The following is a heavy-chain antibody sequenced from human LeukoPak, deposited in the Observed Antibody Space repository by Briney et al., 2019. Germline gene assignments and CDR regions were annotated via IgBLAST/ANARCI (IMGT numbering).Heavy chain of an antibody. D-gene: IGHD2-15*01. CDR2: IYPGDSDT. V-gene: IGHV5-51*01. CDR3: ARFPPYCSGGSCYYTFDY. Sequence: GESLKISRKGSGYSFTSYWIGWVRQMPGKGLEWMGIIYPGDSDTRYSPSFQGQVTISADKSISTAYLQWSSLKASDTAMYYCARFPPYCSGGSCYYTFDYWGQGTLVTVSS. J-gene: IGHJ4*02. CDR1: GYSFTSYW.